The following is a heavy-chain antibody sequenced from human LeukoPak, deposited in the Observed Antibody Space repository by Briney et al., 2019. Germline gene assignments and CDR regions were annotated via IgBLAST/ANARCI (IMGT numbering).Heavy chain of an antibody. CDR3: AILRNFYYYMDV. CDR1: GFAVSDNY. V-gene: IGHV3-53*01. J-gene: IGHJ6*03. CDR2: IHSGGST. Sequence: PGGSLRLSCAASGFAVSDNYMSWVRQAPGKGLEWVSVIHSGGSTYYADSVKDRFTISRDKSKNTLYLQMNSLRAEDTAVYYCAILRNFYYYMDVWGKGTTVTVSS.